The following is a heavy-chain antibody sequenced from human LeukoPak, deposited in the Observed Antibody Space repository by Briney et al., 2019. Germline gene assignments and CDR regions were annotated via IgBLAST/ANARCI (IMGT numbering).Heavy chain of an antibody. Sequence: SETLSLTCAVYGGSLSGYYWSWIRQPPGKGLEWVGEINHSGSTNYNPSLKSRATIPVDTSNKQFSLKLSSVAAADTAVYYCARIPYGYVWGSINCWGQGTPVTVSS. D-gene: IGHD3-16*01. CDR2: INHSGST. J-gene: IGHJ4*02. V-gene: IGHV4-34*01. CDR3: ARIPYGYVWGSINC. CDR1: GGSLSGYY.